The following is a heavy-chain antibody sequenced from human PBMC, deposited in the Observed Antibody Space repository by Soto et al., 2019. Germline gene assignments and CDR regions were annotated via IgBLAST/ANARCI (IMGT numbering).Heavy chain of an antibody. CDR1: GFTFSSYA. V-gene: IGHV3-23*01. CDR2: ISGSGGST. J-gene: IGHJ4*02. Sequence: GGSLRLSCAASGFTFSSYAMSWGRQAPGKGLEWVSAISGSGGSTYYADSVKGRFTISRDNSKNTLYLQMNSLRAEDTAVYYCAKSGLRDRPYYYFDYWGQGTLVTVSS. CDR3: AKSGLRDRPYYYFDY. D-gene: IGHD2-15*01.